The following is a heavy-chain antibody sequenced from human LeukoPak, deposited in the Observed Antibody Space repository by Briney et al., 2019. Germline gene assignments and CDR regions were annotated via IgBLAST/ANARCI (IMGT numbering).Heavy chain of an antibody. V-gene: IGHV3-7*03. J-gene: IGHJ4*02. CDR2: IKQDGSEK. D-gene: IGHD6-13*01. CDR3: ARRASYSNSWTGFDY. Sequence: GGSLRLSCAASGFTISSCWMTWVRQAPGKGLEWVANIKQDGSEKYYVDSVKGRFTISRDNAKNSLYLQMNSLRAEDTVVYYCARRASYSNSWTGFDYWGQGTLVTVSS. CDR1: GFTISSCW.